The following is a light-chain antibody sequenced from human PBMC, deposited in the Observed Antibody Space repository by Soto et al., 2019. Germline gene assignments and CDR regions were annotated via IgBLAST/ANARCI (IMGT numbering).Light chain of an antibody. CDR2: EVS. J-gene: IGLJ2*01. CDR3: SSYTGSNLV. V-gene: IGLV2-8*01. CDR1: SSDAGGYNY. Sequence: QSALTQPPSASGSPGQSVTISCTGTSSDAGGYNYVSWYQQHPGKAPKVMIYEVSNRPSGVPDRFSGSKSGNTASLTVSGLQAEDEADYYCSSYTGSNLVFGGGTKLTVL.